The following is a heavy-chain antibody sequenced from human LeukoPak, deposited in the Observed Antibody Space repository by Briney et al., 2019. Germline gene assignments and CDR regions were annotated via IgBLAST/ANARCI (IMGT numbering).Heavy chain of an antibody. CDR2: TYYRSKWYN. Sequence: SQTLSLTCAISGDSVSSNSAAWNWIRQSPSRGLEWLGRTYYRSKWYNDYAVSVKSRITINPDTSKNQLSLQLNSVTPEDTAVYYCARGVGSGSYYKTTVGYFQHWGQGTLVTVSS. CDR3: ARGVGSGSYYKTTVGYFQH. V-gene: IGHV6-1*01. D-gene: IGHD3-10*01. J-gene: IGHJ1*01. CDR1: GDSVSSNSAA.